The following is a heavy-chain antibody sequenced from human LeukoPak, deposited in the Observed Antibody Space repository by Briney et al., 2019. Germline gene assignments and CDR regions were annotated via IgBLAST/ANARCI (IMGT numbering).Heavy chain of an antibody. CDR2: HYWNNDK. CDR1: GFSLSTTGGG. J-gene: IGHJ4*02. CDR3: AHKGRGSGSYTM. V-gene: IGHV2-5*01. D-gene: IGHD3-10*01. Sequence: SGPTLVNPTQTLALTCTFSGFSLSTTGGGVAWIRQPPGKALEWLAIHYWNNDKSYSPSLKNRLTITKDTSKNQVVLILTNMDPVDTATYYCAHKGRGSGSYTMWGQGTLVTVSS.